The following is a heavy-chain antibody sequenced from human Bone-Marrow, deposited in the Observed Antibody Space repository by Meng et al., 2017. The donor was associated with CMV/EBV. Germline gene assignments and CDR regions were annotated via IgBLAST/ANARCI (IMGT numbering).Heavy chain of an antibody. V-gene: IGHV3-30-3*01. CDR1: GFTFSSYA. CDR3: ARGVAVAGTYRY. D-gene: IGHD6-19*01. CDR2: ISYDGSNK. Sequence: CAAAGFTFSSYAMRWVRQAPGKEVEWVAVISYDGSNKYYAAAVKGRFTISRDNSKNTLYLQMNSLRAEDTAVYYCARGVAVAGTYRYWGQGTLVTVSS. J-gene: IGHJ4*02.